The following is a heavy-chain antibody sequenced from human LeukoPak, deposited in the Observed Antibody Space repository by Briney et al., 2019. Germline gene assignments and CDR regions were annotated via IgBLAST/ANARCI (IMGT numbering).Heavy chain of an antibody. J-gene: IGHJ4*02. CDR3: GKGKNDYSNFDY. Sequence: PGGSLRLSCAASGFTFDDYAMHWVRQAPGKGLEWVSGISWNSGSVGYADSVKGRFTISRDNAKNSLYLQMNSLRAEDTALYYCGKGKNDYSNFDYWGQGTLVTVSS. CDR1: GFTFDDYA. CDR2: ISWNSGSV. V-gene: IGHV3-9*01. D-gene: IGHD4-11*01.